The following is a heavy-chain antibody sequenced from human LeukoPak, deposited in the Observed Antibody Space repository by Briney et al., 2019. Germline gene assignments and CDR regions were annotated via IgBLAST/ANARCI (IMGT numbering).Heavy chain of an antibody. CDR2: MSAGGENT. V-gene: IGHV3-23*01. CDR3: TKDAGPTFNWFDP. CDR1: GFIFSSYG. Sequence: GGSLRLSCRASGFIFSSYGMAWVRQAPGKGLEWVSTMSAGGENTHYADSVNGRFTISRDNSKDILYLEMYSQRVEDTAVYYCTKDAGPTFNWFDPWGQGTRVTVSS. D-gene: IGHD1-14*01. J-gene: IGHJ5*02.